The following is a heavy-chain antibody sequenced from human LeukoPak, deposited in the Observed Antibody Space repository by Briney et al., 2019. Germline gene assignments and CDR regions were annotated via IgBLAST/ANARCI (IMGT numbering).Heavy chain of an antibody. V-gene: IGHV3-7*01. D-gene: IGHD3-10*01. CDR1: GFTFSSYW. CDR3: ARGVRGVTPYYYYYMDV. J-gene: IGHJ6*03. CDR2: IKQDGSEK. Sequence: GGSLRLSCAASGFTFSSYWMSWVRQAPGKGLEWVANIKQDGSEKYYVDSVKGRFTISGDNAKNSLYLQMNSLRAEDTAVYYCARGVRGVTPYYYYYMDVWGKGTTVTVSS.